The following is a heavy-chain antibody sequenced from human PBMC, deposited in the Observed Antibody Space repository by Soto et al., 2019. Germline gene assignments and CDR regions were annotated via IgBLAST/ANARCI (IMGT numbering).Heavy chain of an antibody. D-gene: IGHD6-19*01. V-gene: IGHV4-30-4*01. CDR1: GGSISSGDYY. CDR2: IYYSGST. Sequence: SETLSLTCTVSGGSISSGDYYWSWIRQPPGKGLEWIGYIYYSGSTYYNPSLKSRVTISVDTSKNQFSLKLSSVTAADTAVYYCAVAGAGPTAIGYWGQGTLVTVSS. CDR3: AVAGAGPTAIGY. J-gene: IGHJ4*02.